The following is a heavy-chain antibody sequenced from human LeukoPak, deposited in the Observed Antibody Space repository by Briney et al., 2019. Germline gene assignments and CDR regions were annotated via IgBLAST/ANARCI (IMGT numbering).Heavy chain of an antibody. D-gene: IGHD1-20*01. CDR1: GGSISSDY. Sequence: SETLSLTCTVSGGSISSDYWSWIRQPPGKGLEYIGYIYYSGSTNYNPSLKSRVTISVDTSKNQFSLKLSSVTAADTAVYYCARGHLTGTYKIAYWGQGTLVTVSS. J-gene: IGHJ4*02. CDR2: IYYSGST. V-gene: IGHV4-59*01. CDR3: ARGHLTGTYKIAY.